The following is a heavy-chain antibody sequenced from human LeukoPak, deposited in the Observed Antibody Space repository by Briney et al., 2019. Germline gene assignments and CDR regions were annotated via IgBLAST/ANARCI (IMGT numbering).Heavy chain of an antibody. J-gene: IGHJ4*02. CDR3: ARGTTAAAGIFDR. Sequence: SETLPLTCSVSGGSISSYYWSWVRQPAGKGLEWIGRIYSSGSTNYNPSLNSRVTMSVDTSNNQFSLRLTSVTAADTAVYYCARGTTAAAGIFDRWGQGTLVTVSS. CDR2: IYSSGST. CDR1: GGSISSYY. D-gene: IGHD6-13*01. V-gene: IGHV4-4*07.